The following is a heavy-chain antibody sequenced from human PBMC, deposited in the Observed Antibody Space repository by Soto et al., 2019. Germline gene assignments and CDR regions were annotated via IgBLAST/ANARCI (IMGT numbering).Heavy chain of an antibody. CDR2: NYYSGIT. CDR1: GGSISTTGYY. V-gene: IGHV4-31*03. CDR3: ARDFIAAAGHSGFDP. D-gene: IGHD6-13*01. J-gene: IGHJ5*02. Sequence: SETLSLTCTVSGGSISTTGYYWSWIRQHPGKGLEWIGYNYYSGITYYNPSLKSRVTISLDTSKNQFSLKLSSVTAADTAVYYVARDFIAAAGHSGFDPWGQGTLVTVSA.